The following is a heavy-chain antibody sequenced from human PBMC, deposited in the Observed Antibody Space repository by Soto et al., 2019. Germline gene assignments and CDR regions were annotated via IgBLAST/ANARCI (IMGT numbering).Heavy chain of an antibody. J-gene: IGHJ4*02. CDR1: GFTFSSFT. Sequence: EVQLLESGGGLVQPGGSLRLSCAASGFTFSSFTMNWVRQAPGKGLEWVSGIGASGDTTYYADSVKGRFTISRDNSKNPLYVQMNSLRAEDTAIYYCAKDRVGSTWPYYFDYWGQGILVTVSS. CDR2: IGASGDTT. D-gene: IGHD6-13*01. CDR3: AKDRVGSTWPYYFDY. V-gene: IGHV3-23*01.